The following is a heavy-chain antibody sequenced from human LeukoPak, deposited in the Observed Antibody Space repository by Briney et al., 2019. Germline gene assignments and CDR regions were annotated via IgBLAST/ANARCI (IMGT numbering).Heavy chain of an antibody. D-gene: IGHD6-13*01. CDR3: AIYSSSWLNPNAARSAEYFQH. J-gene: IGHJ1*01. CDR1: GYTLTELS. Sequence: ASVKVSCKVSGYTLTELSMHWVRQAPGKGLEWMGGFDPEDGETIYAQKFQGRVTMTEDTSTDTAYMELSSLRSEDMAVYYCAIYSSSWLNPNAARSAEYFQHWGQGTLVTVSS. V-gene: IGHV1-24*01. CDR2: FDPEDGET.